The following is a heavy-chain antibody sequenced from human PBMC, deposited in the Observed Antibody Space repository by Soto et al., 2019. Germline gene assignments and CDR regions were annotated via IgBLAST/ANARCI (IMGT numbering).Heavy chain of an antibody. D-gene: IGHD3-9*01. CDR1: GGSFSGYY. Sequence: SETLSVTCAVYGGSFSGYYWSWIRQPPGKGLEWIGEINHSGSTNYNPSLKRRVTFSVDTSKDQFSLRLNSVTAADTAVYYCARTVLGPDLLADSFVDYYYYMDVWGQGTTVTVSS. J-gene: IGHJ6*03. CDR3: ARTVLGPDLLADSFVDYYYYMDV. V-gene: IGHV4-34*01. CDR2: INHSGST.